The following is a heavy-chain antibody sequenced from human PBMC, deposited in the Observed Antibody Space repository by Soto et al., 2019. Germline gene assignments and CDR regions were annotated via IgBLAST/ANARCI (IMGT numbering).Heavy chain of an antibody. CDR1: GGSISSYY. Sequence: PSETLSLTCTVSGGSISSYYWSWIRQPPGKGLEWIGYICYSGSTNYNPSLKSRVTISVDTSKNQFSLKLSSVTAADTAVYYCARSDYYDSSGYGYWGQGTLVTVSS. D-gene: IGHD3-22*01. CDR2: ICYSGST. V-gene: IGHV4-59*01. J-gene: IGHJ4*02. CDR3: ARSDYYDSSGYGY.